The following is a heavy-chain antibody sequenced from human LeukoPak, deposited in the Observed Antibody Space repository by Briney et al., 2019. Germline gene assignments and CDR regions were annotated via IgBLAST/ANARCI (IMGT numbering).Heavy chain of an antibody. V-gene: IGHV1-18*01. CDR1: GYTFTSYG. D-gene: IGHD3-10*01. CDR2: ISAYNGNT. Sequence: GASVKVSCKASGYTFTSYGISWVRQAPGQRLEWMGWISAYNGNTNYAQKLQGRGTMTTHTSKSTAYMELRSLRSDDTAVYYCARDSEMVRGVITDPNFDYWGQGTLVTVSS. J-gene: IGHJ4*02. CDR3: ARDSEMVRGVITDPNFDY.